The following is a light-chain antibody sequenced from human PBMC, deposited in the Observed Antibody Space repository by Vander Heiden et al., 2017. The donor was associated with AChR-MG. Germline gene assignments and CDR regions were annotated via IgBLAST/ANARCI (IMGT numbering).Light chain of an antibody. CDR1: QSVLYSSNNKNY. J-gene: IGKJ1*01. Sequence: DIVMTQSQDSLAVSLGERATINCKSSQSVLYSSNNKNYLAWYQQKPGQPPKLLIYWASTREFGVPDRFSGSGSGTDFTLTISSLQAEDVAVYYCHQYYGTPWTFGQGTKVDIK. V-gene: IGKV4-1*01. CDR3: HQYYGTPWT. CDR2: WAS.